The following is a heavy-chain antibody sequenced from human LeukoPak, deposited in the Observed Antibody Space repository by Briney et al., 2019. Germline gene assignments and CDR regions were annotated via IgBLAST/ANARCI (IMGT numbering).Heavy chain of an antibody. CDR3: AKDLNQRIQLWLPNFDY. V-gene: IGHV3-30*02. D-gene: IGHD5-18*01. CDR2: IRYDGSNK. Sequence: PGGSLRLSCAASGFTFSSYAMHWVRQAPGKGLEWVAFIRYDGSNKYYADSVKGRFTISRDNSKNTLYLQMNSLRAEDTAVYYCAKDLNQRIQLWLPNFDYWGQGTLVTVSS. J-gene: IGHJ4*02. CDR1: GFTFSSYA.